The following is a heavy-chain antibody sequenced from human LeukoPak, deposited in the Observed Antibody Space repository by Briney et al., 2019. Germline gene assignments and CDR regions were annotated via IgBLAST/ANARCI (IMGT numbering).Heavy chain of an antibody. D-gene: IGHD3-9*01. Sequence: GSLRHSCAASGFTFSYYWMHWVRQAPGKGLVWVSRINSEGTSTSFADSVKGRFTVSRDNAKNTLYLQMNSLRPEDTAVYYCVRSYRDLTGYYNHFDYWGQGNLVTVSS. CDR2: INSEGTST. V-gene: IGHV3-74*01. CDR1: GFTFSYYW. CDR3: VRSYRDLTGYYNHFDY. J-gene: IGHJ4*02.